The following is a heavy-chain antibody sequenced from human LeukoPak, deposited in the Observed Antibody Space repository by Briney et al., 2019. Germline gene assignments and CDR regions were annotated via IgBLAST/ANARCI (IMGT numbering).Heavy chain of an antibody. CDR3: ARGTGRYFDWVLSSFDY. Sequence: ASVKVSCKASGYTFTSYGISWVRQAPGQGLEWMGWMSAYNGNTNYAQKLQGRVTMTTDTSTSTAYMELRSLRSDDTAVYYCARGTGRYFDWVLSSFDYWGQGTLVTVSS. CDR2: MSAYNGNT. CDR1: GYTFTSYG. D-gene: IGHD3-9*01. V-gene: IGHV1-18*04. J-gene: IGHJ4*02.